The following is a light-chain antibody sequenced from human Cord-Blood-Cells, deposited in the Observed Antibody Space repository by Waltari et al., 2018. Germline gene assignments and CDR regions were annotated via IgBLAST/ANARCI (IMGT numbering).Light chain of an antibody. CDR1: QSISSW. V-gene: IGKV1-5*01. Sequence: DIQMTQSPSTLSASVGDRVTITCRASQSISSWLAWYQQKPGKAPKLLIYDASSLESGVPSRFSVSGSGTEFTLTISSLQPDDFATYYCQQYNSYSPYTFCQGTKLEIK. CDR2: DAS. J-gene: IGKJ2*01. CDR3: QQYNSYSPYT.